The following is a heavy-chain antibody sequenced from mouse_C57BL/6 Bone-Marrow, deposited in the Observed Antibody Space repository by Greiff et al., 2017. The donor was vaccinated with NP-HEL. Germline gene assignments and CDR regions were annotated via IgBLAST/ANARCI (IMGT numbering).Heavy chain of an antibody. J-gene: IGHJ1*03. V-gene: IGHV1-54*01. CDR3: ARRVGLYYWYFDV. D-gene: IGHD2-12*01. CDR1: GYAFTNYL. CDR2: INPGSGGT. Sequence: VKLQQSGAELVRPGTSVKVSCKASGYAFTNYLIEWVKQRPGQGLEWIGVINPGSGGTNYNEKFKGKATLTADKSSSTAYMQLSSLTSEDSAVYFCARRVGLYYWYFDVWGTGTTVTVSS.